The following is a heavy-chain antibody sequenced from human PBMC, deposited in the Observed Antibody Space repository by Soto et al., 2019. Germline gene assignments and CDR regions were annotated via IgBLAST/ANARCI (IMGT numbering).Heavy chain of an antibody. V-gene: IGHV1-18*01. CDR3: ARSAPNYDILTGYYNGPYYYYMDV. Sequence: ASVKVSCKASGYTFTSYGISWVRQAPGQGLEWMGWISAYNGNTNYAQKLQGRVTMTTDTSTSTAYMELRSLRSDDTAVYYCARSAPNYDILTGYYNGPYYYYMDVWGKGTTVTVSS. CDR2: ISAYNGNT. CDR1: GYTFTSYG. J-gene: IGHJ6*03. D-gene: IGHD3-9*01.